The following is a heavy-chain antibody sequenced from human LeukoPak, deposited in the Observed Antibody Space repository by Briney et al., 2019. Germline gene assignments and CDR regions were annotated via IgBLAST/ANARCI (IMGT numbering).Heavy chain of an antibody. Sequence: PSETLSLTCAVYGGSFSGYYWSWIRQPPGKGLEWIGEINHSGSTNYNPSLKSRVTISVDTSKNQFSLKLSSVTAADTAVYYCARDQYYYDSGVKFWGQGTLVTVSS. CDR1: GGSFSGYY. CDR3: ARDQYYYDSGVKF. D-gene: IGHD3-22*01. CDR2: INHSGST. V-gene: IGHV4-34*01. J-gene: IGHJ4*02.